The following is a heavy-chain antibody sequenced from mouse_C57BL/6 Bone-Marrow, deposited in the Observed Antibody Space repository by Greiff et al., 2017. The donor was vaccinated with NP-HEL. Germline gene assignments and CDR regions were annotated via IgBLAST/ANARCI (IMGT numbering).Heavy chain of an antibody. CDR2: ISSGGSYT. CDR3: ARRGYGSRFAY. V-gene: IGHV5-6*02. D-gene: IGHD1-1*01. Sequence: DVKLVESGGDLVKPGGSLKLSCAASGFTFSSYGMSWVRQTPDKRLEWVATISSGGSYTYYPDSVKGRFTISRDNAKNTLYLQMSSLKSEDTAMYYCARRGYGSRFAYWGQGTLVTVSA. J-gene: IGHJ3*01. CDR1: GFTFSSYG.